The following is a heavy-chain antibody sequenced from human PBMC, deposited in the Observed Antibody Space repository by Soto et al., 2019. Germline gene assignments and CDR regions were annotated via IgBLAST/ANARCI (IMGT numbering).Heavy chain of an antibody. CDR3: AKPYCSGGSCQLHYYYYGMDV. CDR1: GFTFSSYA. D-gene: IGHD2-15*01. V-gene: IGHV3-23*01. CDR2: ISGSGGST. J-gene: IGHJ6*02. Sequence: GGSLRLSCAASGFTFSSYAMSWVRQAPGKGLEWVSAISGSGGSTYYADSVKGRFTISRDNSKNTLYLQMNSLRAEDTAVYYCAKPYCSGGSCQLHYYYYGMDVWGQGTTVTVSS.